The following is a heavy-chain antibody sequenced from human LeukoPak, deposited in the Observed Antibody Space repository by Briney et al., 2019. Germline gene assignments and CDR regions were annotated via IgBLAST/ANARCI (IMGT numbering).Heavy chain of an antibody. J-gene: IGHJ6*02. V-gene: IGHV1-2*02. CDR2: INPNSGGT. D-gene: IGHD4-17*01. Sequence: GASVKVSCKASGYTFTGYYMHWVRQAPGQGLEWMGWINPNSGGTNYAQKFQGRVTMTRDTSISTAYMELSRLRSDDTAVYYCARVDYGDYFSYYYYGMDVWGQGTTVTVSS. CDR1: GYTFTGYY. CDR3: ARVDYGDYFSYYYYGMDV.